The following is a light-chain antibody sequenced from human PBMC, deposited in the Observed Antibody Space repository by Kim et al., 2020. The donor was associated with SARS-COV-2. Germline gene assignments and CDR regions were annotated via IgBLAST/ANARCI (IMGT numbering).Light chain of an antibody. V-gene: IGKV3-11*01. CDR3: QQRRNLIS. CDR1: QSVGNS. Sequence: SLSPGERATLSRRASQSVGNSLAWYQQKPGQAPRLVIYDASNRATGIPVRFSGGGSGTDFTLTISSLEPDDFAVYYCQQRRNLISFGQGTRLEIK. J-gene: IGKJ5*01. CDR2: DAS.